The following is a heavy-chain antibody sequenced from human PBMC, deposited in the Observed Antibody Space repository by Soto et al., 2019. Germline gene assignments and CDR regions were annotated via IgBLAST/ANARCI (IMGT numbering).Heavy chain of an antibody. CDR2: ISYDGSNK. CDR1: GFTFSSYA. Sequence: QVQLVESGGGVVQPGRSLRLSCAASGFTFSSYAMHWVRQAPGKGLEWVAVISYDGSNKYYADSVKGRFTISRDNSKNTLYLQMNSLRAEDTAVYYCPRAGYGDHAAEYFQHWGQGTLVTVSS. CDR3: PRAGYGDHAAEYFQH. J-gene: IGHJ1*01. V-gene: IGHV3-30-3*01. D-gene: IGHD4-17*01.